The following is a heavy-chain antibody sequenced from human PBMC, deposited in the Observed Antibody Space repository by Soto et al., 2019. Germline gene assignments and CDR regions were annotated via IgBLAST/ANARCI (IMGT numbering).Heavy chain of an antibody. CDR2: MTYDGATE. CDR3: ARVRLSSAVNDALDV. CDR1: GFTFSDYV. V-gene: IGHV3-30*14. Sequence: QVRLVESGGGVVQPGTSLRLSCAASGFTFSDYVINWVRQAAGKGLEWVASMTYDGATEYYADSVKGRFTMSRDNSKRALSLQMNSLRPDDTAVYYCARVRLSSAVNDALDVWGQGTTVNVSS. D-gene: IGHD6-25*01. J-gene: IGHJ3*01.